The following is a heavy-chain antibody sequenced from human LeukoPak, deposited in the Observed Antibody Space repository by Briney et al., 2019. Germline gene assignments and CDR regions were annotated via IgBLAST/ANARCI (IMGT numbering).Heavy chain of an antibody. Sequence: SETLSLTCTVSGGSISSSSYYWGWIRQPPGKGLESIGTIYYSGNTYYNPSLESRVTISVDTPKNHFSLKLSSVTAADTAVYYCARLYSSGWLDYWGQGTLVTVSS. J-gene: IGHJ4*02. V-gene: IGHV4-39*02. CDR3: ARLYSSGWLDY. CDR1: GGSISSSSYY. CDR2: IYYSGNT. D-gene: IGHD6-19*01.